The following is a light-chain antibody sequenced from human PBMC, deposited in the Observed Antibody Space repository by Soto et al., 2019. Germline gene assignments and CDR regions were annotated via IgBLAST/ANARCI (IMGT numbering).Light chain of an antibody. J-gene: IGLJ1*01. CDR2: EVS. V-gene: IGLV2-18*02. Sequence: QSALTQPPSVSGSPEPAVTISCTGTSSDVGSYNRVSWYQQPPGTAPKLMIYEVSDRPSGVPDRFSGSKSGNTASLTISGLQAEDEADYYCSSYTSSSTYVFGTGTKLTVL. CDR3: SSYTSSSTYV. CDR1: SSDVGSYNR.